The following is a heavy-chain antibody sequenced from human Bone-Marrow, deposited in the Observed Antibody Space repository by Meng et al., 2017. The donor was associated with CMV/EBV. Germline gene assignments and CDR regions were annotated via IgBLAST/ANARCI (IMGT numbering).Heavy chain of an antibody. CDR3: ARDTSGPDYYYGMDV. V-gene: IGHV4-59*01. CDR1: GGSISSYY. CDR2: IYYSGST. Sequence: SETLSLTCTVSGGSISSYYWSWIRQPPGKGLEWIGYIYYSGSTNYNPSLKSRVTMSVDTSKSQFSLKLSSVTAADTAVYYCARDTSGPDYYYGMDVWGQGTTVTVSS. D-gene: IGHD3-3*01. J-gene: IGHJ6*02.